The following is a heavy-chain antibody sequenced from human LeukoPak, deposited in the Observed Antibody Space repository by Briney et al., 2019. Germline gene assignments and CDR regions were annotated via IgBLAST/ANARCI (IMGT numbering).Heavy chain of an antibody. CDR2: IYSDGSST. V-gene: IGHV3-74*01. D-gene: IGHD3-9*01. CDR3: ARAAYDILTGYYRTPYGMNV. J-gene: IGHJ6*04. CDR1: GFTLSSYC. Sequence: GGSLRLSCAASGFTLSSYCMHGVRQAPGKGLVCVSRIYSDGSSTSYADSVKGRFTISRDNATNTLYLQMNSLRAEDTAVYYCARAAYDILTGYYRTPYGMNVWGKGTTVIVSS.